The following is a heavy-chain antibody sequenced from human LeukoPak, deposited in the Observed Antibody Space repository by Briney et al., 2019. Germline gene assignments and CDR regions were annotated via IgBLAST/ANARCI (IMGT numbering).Heavy chain of an antibody. CDR2: ISSSTSAI. D-gene: IGHD6-13*01. CDR1: GFTFSSYA. Sequence: SGGSLRLSCAASGFTFSSYAMDWVRQAPGKGLEWVSYISSSTSAIYYADSVKGRFTISRDNSKNTLYLQMNSLRAEDTAVYYCAKDTLGAKYGAAAADWGQGTLVTVSS. J-gene: IGHJ4*02. CDR3: AKDTLGAKYGAAAAD. V-gene: IGHV3-48*01.